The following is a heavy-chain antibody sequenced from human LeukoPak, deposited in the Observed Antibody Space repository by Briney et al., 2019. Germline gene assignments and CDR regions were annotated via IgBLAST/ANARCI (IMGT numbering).Heavy chain of an antibody. Sequence: GGSLRLSCAASGFTFSSNYMSWVRQAPGKGLEWVSVIYSGGSTYYTDSVKGRFSISRDNSKNTMYLPMNSLRAEDTAVYYCARGRRSGWYVYFDYWGQGTLVTVSS. V-gene: IGHV3-66*02. D-gene: IGHD6-19*01. CDR3: ARGRRSGWYVYFDY. CDR1: GFTFSSNY. J-gene: IGHJ4*02. CDR2: IYSGGST.